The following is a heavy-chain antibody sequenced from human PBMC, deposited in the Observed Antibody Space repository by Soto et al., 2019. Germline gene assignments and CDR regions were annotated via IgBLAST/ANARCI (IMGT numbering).Heavy chain of an antibody. V-gene: IGHV6-1*01. J-gene: IGHJ6*02. CDR1: GDSVSSNSAA. CDR3: ARDRYSSSSLVVDGYYYYYGMDV. CDR2: TYYRSKWYN. Sequence: KQSQTLSLTCAISGDSVSSNSAAWNWIRQSPSRGLEWLGRTYYRSKWYNDYAVSVKSRITINPDTSKNQFSLQLNSVTPEDTAVYYCARDRYSSSSLVVDGYYYYYGMDVWGQGTTVTVSS. D-gene: IGHD6-6*01.